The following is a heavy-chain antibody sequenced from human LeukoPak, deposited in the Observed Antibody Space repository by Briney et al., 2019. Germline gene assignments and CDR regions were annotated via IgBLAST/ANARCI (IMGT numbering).Heavy chain of an antibody. CDR1: GFTLSSYG. CDR3: ARATPDYYGMDV. Sequence: PGGSLRLSRAASGFTLSSYGMHWVRQAPGKGLEWVAVIWYDGSNKYHADSVKGRFTISRDNSKNTLYLQMNSLRVEDTAVYYCARATPDYYGMDVWGQGTTVTVSS. V-gene: IGHV3-33*01. J-gene: IGHJ6*02. CDR2: IWYDGSNK.